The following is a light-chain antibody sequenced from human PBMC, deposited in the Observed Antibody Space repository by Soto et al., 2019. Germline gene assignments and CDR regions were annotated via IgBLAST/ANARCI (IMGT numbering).Light chain of an antibody. CDR3: QQYNNWPRT. V-gene: IGKV1-16*01. Sequence: DIQMTHSPSSLSASVGDRVTITFRASLTIGDSLSWFQQKAGKPPTLLIYGASALQSGVPARFSGSGSGTDFTLTISNMQREDFAVYYCQQYNNWPRTFGQGTKVDIK. J-gene: IGKJ1*01. CDR2: GAS. CDR1: LTIGDS.